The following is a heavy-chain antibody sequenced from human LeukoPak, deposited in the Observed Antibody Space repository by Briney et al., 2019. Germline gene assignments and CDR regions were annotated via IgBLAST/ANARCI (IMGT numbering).Heavy chain of an antibody. CDR1: VFTFTSSA. D-gene: IGHD3-9*01. CDR2: IVVGSGNT. CDR3: AARYFDWLYGPGSSYYFDY. V-gene: IGHV1-58*01. J-gene: IGHJ4*02. Sequence: ASVKVSCKASVFTFTSSAVQWVRQARGQRLEWIGWIVVGSGNTNYAQKFQERVTITRDMSTSTAYMELSSLRSEDTAVYYCAARYFDWLYGPGSSYYFDYWGQGTLVTVSS.